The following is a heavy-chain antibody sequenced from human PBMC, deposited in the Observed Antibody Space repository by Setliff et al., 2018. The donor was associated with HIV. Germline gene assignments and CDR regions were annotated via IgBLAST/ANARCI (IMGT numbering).Heavy chain of an antibody. CDR3: AKGPNSAGRKALDY. J-gene: IGHJ4*02. CDR2: ISGSGHTT. D-gene: IGHD6-13*01. CDR1: EFTFSSYA. V-gene: IGHV3-23*01. Sequence: PGGSLRLSCAASEFTFSSYAMNWVRQAPGKGLEWVSAISGSGHTTYYADSVKGRFTSSRDDSKNTLYLQMHGLRADDTALYYCAKGPNSAGRKALDYWGQGTLVTVSS.